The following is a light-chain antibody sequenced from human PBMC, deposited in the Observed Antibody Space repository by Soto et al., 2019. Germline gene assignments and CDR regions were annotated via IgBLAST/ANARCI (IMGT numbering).Light chain of an antibody. J-gene: IGKJ4*01. V-gene: IGKV1-5*03. CDR2: KAS. CDR1: QTISSW. CDR3: QQSYTTPPT. Sequence: DIEMTQSPSTLSLSVGDRATLTCRASQTISSWLSWYQQKPGKAPKLLIYKASTLKSGVPSRFSGSGSGTEFTLTIISLQPDDFAAYYRQQSYTTPPTFGGGTKVDI.